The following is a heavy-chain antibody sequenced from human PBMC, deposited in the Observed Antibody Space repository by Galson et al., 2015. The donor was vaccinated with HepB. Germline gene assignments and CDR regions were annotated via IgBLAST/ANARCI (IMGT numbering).Heavy chain of an antibody. CDR3: ARVDGYDILGTEFDY. Sequence: SLRLSCAASGFTFNGYSMNWVRQAPGKGLEWVALISYDGSNKYYADSVKGRFTISRDNSKNTLYLQMNSLRAEDTAVYYCARVDGYDILGTEFDYWGQGTLVTVSS. CDR2: ISYDGSNK. V-gene: IGHV3-30*04. D-gene: IGHD3-9*01. J-gene: IGHJ4*02. CDR1: GFTFNGYS.